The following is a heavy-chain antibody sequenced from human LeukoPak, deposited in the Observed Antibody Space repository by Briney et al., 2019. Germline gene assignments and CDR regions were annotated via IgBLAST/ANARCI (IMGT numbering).Heavy chain of an antibody. D-gene: IGHD1-26*01. CDR3: ARDVYLVGAPVGFDY. V-gene: IGHV3-21*01. CDR2: ISSSSTYK. CDR1: GFIFNSYI. J-gene: IGHJ4*02. Sequence: PGGSLRLSCAASGFIFNSYIMNWVRQAPGKGLEWVSSISSSSTYKHYADSVKGRFTISRDNAKNSLYLQMNSLRAEDTAVYYCARDVYLVGAPVGFDYWGQGTLVTVSS.